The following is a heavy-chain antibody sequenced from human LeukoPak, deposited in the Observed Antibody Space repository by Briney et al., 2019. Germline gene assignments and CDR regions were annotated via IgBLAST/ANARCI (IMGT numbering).Heavy chain of an antibody. CDR2: MSYEETYK. CDR1: GFTFSSYS. CDR3: ARDFGVIRRS. D-gene: IGHD3-3*01. J-gene: IGHJ5*02. Sequence: GGSLRLSCAASGFTFSSYSMNWFRQAPGKGLEWVAVMSYEETYKNYAEAVKGRFTISRDDSKNTLFLQMSSLRPEDTAVYYCARDFGVIRRSWGQGTLVSVSS. V-gene: IGHV3-30*03.